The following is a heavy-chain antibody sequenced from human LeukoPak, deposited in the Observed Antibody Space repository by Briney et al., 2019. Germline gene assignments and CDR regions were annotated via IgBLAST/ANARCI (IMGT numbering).Heavy chain of an antibody. Sequence: SETLSLTCTVSGGSISTYYWSWIRQPPGKGLEWIGYIYYSGSTNYNPPLKSRVTISVDTSKNQFSLKLSSVIAADTAVYYCARDRGGLSQAYYYGMDVWGQGTTVTVSS. D-gene: IGHD3-10*01. CDR1: GGSISTYY. V-gene: IGHV4-59*01. CDR2: IYYSGST. CDR3: ARDRGGLSQAYYYGMDV. J-gene: IGHJ6*02.